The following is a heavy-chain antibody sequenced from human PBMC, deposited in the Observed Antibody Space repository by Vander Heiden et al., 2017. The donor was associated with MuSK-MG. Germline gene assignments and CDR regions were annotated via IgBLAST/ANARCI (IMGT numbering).Heavy chain of an antibody. CDR1: GDSMSDSIYY. CDR2: IHISETT. CDR3: ARLDAWLLPRD. V-gene: IGHV4-39*01. Sequence: QVQLQESGPGLVKPSETLSLTCSVPGDSMSDSIYYWGWLRQPPGQGLEWIGSIHISETTYYNPSLRSRLTLSIDAAKKQFSLGLSSVTAADTSIYFCARLDAWLLPRDWGQGTLVTVS. D-gene: IGHD3-22*01. J-gene: IGHJ1*01.